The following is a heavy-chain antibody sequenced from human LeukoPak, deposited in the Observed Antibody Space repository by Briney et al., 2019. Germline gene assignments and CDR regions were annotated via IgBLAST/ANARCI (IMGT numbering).Heavy chain of an antibody. Sequence: SVKVSCKASGGTFSSYAISWVRQAPGQGLEWMGGIIPIFGTANYAQEFQGRVTITADESTSTAYMELSSLRSEDTAVYYCARAGTGYYGYYYGMDVWGQGTTVTVSS. CDR2: IIPIFGTA. CDR3: ARAGTGYYGYYYGMDV. D-gene: IGHD3/OR15-3a*01. CDR1: GGTFSSYA. V-gene: IGHV1-69*13. J-gene: IGHJ6*02.